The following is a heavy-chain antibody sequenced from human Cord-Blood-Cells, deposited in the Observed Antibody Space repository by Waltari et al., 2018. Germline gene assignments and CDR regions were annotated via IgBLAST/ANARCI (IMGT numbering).Heavy chain of an antibody. CDR1: GFTFSTYA. CDR3: ARASAVVVPAAINY. Sequence: QVQLVESGGGVVQPGRSLRLSCAASGFTFSTYAMHWVRQAPGKGLEWVAVISEDGSNKYDADSVKGRFTISRDNSKNTLYLQMNSLRAEDTAVYYCARASAVVVPAAINYWGQGTLVTVSS. J-gene: IGHJ4*02. D-gene: IGHD2-2*02. V-gene: IGHV3-30-3*01. CDR2: ISEDGSNK.